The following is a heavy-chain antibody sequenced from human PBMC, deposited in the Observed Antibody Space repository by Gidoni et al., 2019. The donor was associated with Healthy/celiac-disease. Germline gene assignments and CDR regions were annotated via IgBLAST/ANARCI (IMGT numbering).Heavy chain of an antibody. CDR2: IYYSGST. D-gene: IGHD1-26*01. V-gene: IGHV4-59*01. J-gene: IGHJ5*02. Sequence: QVQLQESGPGLVKPSETLSLTCTVSGGSISSYYWSWIRQPPGKGLEWIGYIYYSGSTNYNPSLKSRVTISVDTSKNQFSLKLSSVTAADTAVYYCARGQGGSYWNWFDPWGQGTLVTVSS. CDR1: GGSISSYY. CDR3: ARGQGGSYWNWFDP.